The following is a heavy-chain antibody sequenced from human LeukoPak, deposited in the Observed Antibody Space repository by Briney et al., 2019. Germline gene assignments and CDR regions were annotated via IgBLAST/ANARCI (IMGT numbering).Heavy chain of an antibody. CDR3: ARVNSWLPAVKYYYYGMDV. D-gene: IGHD6-13*01. CDR1: GFTFSSYG. CDR2: ISYDGSNK. Sequence: PGGSLRLSCAASGFTFSSYGMHWVRQAPGKGLEWVAVISYDGSNKYYADSVKGRFTISRDNSKNTLYLQMNSLRAEDTAVYHCARVNSWLPAVKYYYYGMDVWGQGTTVTVSS. J-gene: IGHJ6*02. V-gene: IGHV3-30*03.